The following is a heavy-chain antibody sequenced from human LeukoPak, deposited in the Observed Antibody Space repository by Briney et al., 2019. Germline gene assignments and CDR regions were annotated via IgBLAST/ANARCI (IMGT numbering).Heavy chain of an antibody. Sequence: GGSLRLSCAASGFTFSDYYMSWIRQAPGKGLEWVSYISSSGSAIYYADSVKGRFTISRDNAKNSLYLQMNSLRAEDTAVYFCARAVGAYDAFDIWGQGTMVTVSS. V-gene: IGHV3-11*01. CDR2: ISSSGSAI. J-gene: IGHJ3*02. CDR1: GFTFSDYY. D-gene: IGHD1-26*01. CDR3: ARAVGAYDAFDI.